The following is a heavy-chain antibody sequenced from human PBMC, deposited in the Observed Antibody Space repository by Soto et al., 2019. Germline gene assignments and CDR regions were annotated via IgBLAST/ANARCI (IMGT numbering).Heavy chain of an antibody. V-gene: IGHV3-33*01. J-gene: IGHJ4*02. D-gene: IGHD5-12*01. Sequence: QVQLVESGGGVVQPGRSLRLSCAASGFTFSSYGMHWVRQAPGKGLEWVAVIWYDGSNKYYADSVKGRFTISRDNSKNTLYLQTNSLRAEDTAVYYCARDGLSRDGYKYAFDYWGQGTLVTVSS. CDR1: GFTFSSYG. CDR2: IWYDGSNK. CDR3: ARDGLSRDGYKYAFDY.